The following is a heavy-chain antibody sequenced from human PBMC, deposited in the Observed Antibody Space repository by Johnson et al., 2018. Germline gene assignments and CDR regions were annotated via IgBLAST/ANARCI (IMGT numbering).Heavy chain of an antibody. D-gene: IGHD5/OR15-5a*01. J-gene: IGHJ6*03. CDR1: GGTFSSYT. Sequence: QLVESGAEVKKPGXSVKXSCKASGGTFSSYTISWVRQAPGQGLEWMGWMNPNSGNTGYAQKFQGRVTMTRNTSISTAYMELSSLRSEDTAVYYCARAYSVYGSYFYYMDVWGKGTTVTVSS. CDR2: MNPNSGNT. CDR3: ARAYSVYGSYFYYMDV. V-gene: IGHV1-8*02.